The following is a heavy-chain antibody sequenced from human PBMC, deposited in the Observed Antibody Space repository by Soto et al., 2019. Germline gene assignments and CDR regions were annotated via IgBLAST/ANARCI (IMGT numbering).Heavy chain of an antibody. J-gene: IGHJ4*02. CDR2: INPSGGST. V-gene: IGHV1-46*01. CDR1: GYTFTSYY. Sequence: ASVKVSCKASGYTFTSYYMHWVRQAPGQGLEWMGIINPSGGSTSYAQKFQGRVTMTRDTSTSTVYMELSSLRSEDTAVYYCARGTASRVVGDTFDYWGQGTLVTVSS. CDR3: ARGTASRVVGDTFDY. D-gene: IGHD1-26*01.